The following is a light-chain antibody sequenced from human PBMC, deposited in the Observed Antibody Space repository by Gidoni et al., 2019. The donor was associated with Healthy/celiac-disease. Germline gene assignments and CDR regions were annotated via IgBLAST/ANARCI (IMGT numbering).Light chain of an antibody. J-gene: IGKJ1*01. CDR1: QSISSY. Sequence: DIQMTQSPSSLSASVGDRVTITCRASQSISSYLNWYQQKPGKAPKLLIYAASSLQSGVPSRFSGSGSGTDFTLTISSLQPEDFATYYCQQSYSNGPWTFGQGTKVEIK. CDR2: AAS. V-gene: IGKV1-39*01. CDR3: QQSYSNGPWT.